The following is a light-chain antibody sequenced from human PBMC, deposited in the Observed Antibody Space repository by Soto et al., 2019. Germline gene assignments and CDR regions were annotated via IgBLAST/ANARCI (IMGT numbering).Light chain of an antibody. CDR3: QVWDSSSDHYV. J-gene: IGLJ1*01. Sequence: SYELTQPPSVSVAPGQTARITCGGNNVGSISVHWYQQKPGQAPLLVVYDDNDRPSGIPERFSGSNSGNTATLTISRVEAGDEADYYCQVWDSSSDHYVFGTGTKLTVL. V-gene: IGLV3-21*02. CDR1: NVGSIS. CDR2: DDN.